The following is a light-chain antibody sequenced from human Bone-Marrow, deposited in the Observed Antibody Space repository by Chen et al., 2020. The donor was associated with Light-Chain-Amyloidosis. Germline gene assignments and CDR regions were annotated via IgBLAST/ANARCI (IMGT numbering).Light chain of an antibody. CDR3: STYTIANAIV. CDR1: SSYVGVDNH. CDR2: EVT. Sequence: QSALTQPASVSGSPGQSLTISCTGTSSYVGVDNHLSWYQQHPDKAPKLVIYEVTNRHSWVPDRFAGSKSENTASLSISGIENEDEADYFWSTYTIANAIVFGSGTRVNVL. V-gene: IGLV2-14*01. J-gene: IGLJ1*01.